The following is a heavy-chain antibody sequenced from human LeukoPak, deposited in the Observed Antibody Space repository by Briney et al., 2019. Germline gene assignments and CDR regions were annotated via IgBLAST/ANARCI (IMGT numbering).Heavy chain of an antibody. CDR2: INPNSGGT. CDR3: ARELPGYCSSTSCLTFDY. V-gene: IGHV1-2*04. Sequence: ASVKVSCKASGYTFTCYYMHWVRQAPGQGLEWMGWINPNSGGTNYAQKFQGWVTMTRDTSISTAYMELSRLRSDDTAVYYCARELPGYCSSTSCLTFDYWGQGTLVTVSS. J-gene: IGHJ4*02. CDR1: GYTFTCYY. D-gene: IGHD2-2*01.